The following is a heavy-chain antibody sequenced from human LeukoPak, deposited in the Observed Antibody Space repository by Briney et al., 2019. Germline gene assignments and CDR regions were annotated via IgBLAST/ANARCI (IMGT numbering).Heavy chain of an antibody. CDR2: TYYRSKWYN. J-gene: IGHJ6*02. V-gene: IGHV6-1*01. CDR1: GDSVSSNSAA. D-gene: IGHD5-12*01. CDR3: ARETSFPGEYSGARGGWSFYYYYGMDV. Sequence: SQTLSLTCAISGDSVSSNSAAWNWIRQSPSRGLEWLGRTYYRSKWYNDYAVSVKSRITINPDTSKNQFSLQLNSVTPEDTAVYYCARETSFPGEYSGARGGWSFYYYYGMDVWGQGTTVTVSS.